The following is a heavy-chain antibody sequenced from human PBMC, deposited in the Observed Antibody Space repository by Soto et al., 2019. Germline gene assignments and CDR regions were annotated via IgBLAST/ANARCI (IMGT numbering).Heavy chain of an antibody. CDR1: GYTFTSYG. CDR3: ARDFKGCSSTSCWINWFDP. V-gene: IGHV1-18*01. Sequence: QVQLVQSGAEVKKPGASVKVSCKASGYTFTSYGISWVRQAPGQGLEWMGWISAYNGNTNYAQKLQGRVTMTTDTSTSTAYMELRSLRSDDTAVYYCARDFKGCSSTSCWINWFDPWGQGTLVTVSS. J-gene: IGHJ5*02. CDR2: ISAYNGNT. D-gene: IGHD2-2*01.